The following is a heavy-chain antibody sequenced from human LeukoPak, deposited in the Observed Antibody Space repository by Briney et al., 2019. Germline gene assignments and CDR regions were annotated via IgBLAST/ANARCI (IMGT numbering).Heavy chain of an antibody. CDR1: GFTFSSNA. CDR3: AREMATTETFDC. D-gene: IGHD5-24*01. J-gene: IGHJ4*02. V-gene: IGHV3-30*03. CDR2: ISYDGSNK. Sequence: GGSLRLSCAASGFTFSSNAMHWVRQAPGKGLEWVAVISYDGSNKYYADSVKGRFTISRDSSKNTLYLQMNSLRAEDTAVYYCAREMATTETFDCWGQGALVTVSS.